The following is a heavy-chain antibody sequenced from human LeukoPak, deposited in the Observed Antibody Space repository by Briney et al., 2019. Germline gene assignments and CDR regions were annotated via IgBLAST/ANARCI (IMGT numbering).Heavy chain of an antibody. CDR2: ISTNSANT. CDR3: AKGQSTIATRSFVS. J-gene: IGHJ4*02. V-gene: IGHV3-23*01. CDR1: GFTFSTYG. Sequence: GGSLRLSCAASGFTFSTYGMNWVRQAPGKGLEWVSTISTNSANTYYTDSVKGRFTISRDNSKNTLFMQMNSLRAEDTAVYYCAKGQSTIATRSFVSWGQGTLVTVSS. D-gene: IGHD6-6*01.